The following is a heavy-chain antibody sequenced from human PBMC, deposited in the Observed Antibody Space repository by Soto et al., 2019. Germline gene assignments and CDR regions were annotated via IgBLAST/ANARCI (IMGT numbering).Heavy chain of an antibody. Sequence: QVQLVQSGAEVKKPGASVKVSCKASGYTFTSYAMHWVRQAPGQRLEWMGWINAGNGNTKYSQKFQGRVTITRDTSASTAYMELSSLRSEDTAVYYCAVPYSSGWSDLGAFDIWGQGTMVTVSS. V-gene: IGHV1-3*01. CDR3: AVPYSSGWSDLGAFDI. D-gene: IGHD6-19*01. J-gene: IGHJ3*02. CDR1: GYTFTSYA. CDR2: INAGNGNT.